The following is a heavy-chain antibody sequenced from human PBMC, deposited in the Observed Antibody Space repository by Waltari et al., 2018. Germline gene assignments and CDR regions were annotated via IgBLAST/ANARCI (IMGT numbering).Heavy chain of an antibody. CDR1: GYTFTGSY. CDR2: INPKSGGT. CDR3: AREDYYDTRGYPIPDY. J-gene: IGHJ4*02. D-gene: IGHD3-22*01. V-gene: IGHV1-2*07. Sequence: QVQLVQSGAEVKKPGASVKVSCEASGYTFTGSYMHWGRQAPGQGLEWMGWINPKSGGTNYAHNFRGRVTMTRDTSISTTYMELSGLRSDDTAVYYCAREDYYDTRGYPIPDYWGQGTLVTVSS.